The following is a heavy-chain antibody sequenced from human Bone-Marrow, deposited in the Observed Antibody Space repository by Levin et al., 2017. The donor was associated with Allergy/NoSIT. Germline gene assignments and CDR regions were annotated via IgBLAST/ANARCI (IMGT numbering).Heavy chain of an antibody. Sequence: SETLSLTCSVSDDSINIYYWSWMRQPPGKGLEWIGYISSRGSANYNPSLKSRVSMSIDASKNQFSVKLRSVTAAYTAGYYCARGLFEWLPPTVYYNYYMDVWGTGTTVTVSS. CDR3: ARGLFEWLPPTVYYNYYMDV. V-gene: IGHV4-59*01. CDR1: DDSINIYY. D-gene: IGHD3-3*01. CDR2: ISSRGSA. J-gene: IGHJ6*03.